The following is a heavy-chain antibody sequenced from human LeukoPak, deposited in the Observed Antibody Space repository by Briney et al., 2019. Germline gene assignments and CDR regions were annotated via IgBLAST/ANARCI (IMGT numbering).Heavy chain of an antibody. CDR2: ISSSGSTI. Sequence: GGSLRLSCAASGFTFSDYYMSWIRQAPGKGLEWVPYISSSGSTIYYADSVKGRFTISRDNAKNSLYLQMNSLRAEDTAVYYCARDHRFGELYLEFDYWGQGTLVTVSS. J-gene: IGHJ4*02. D-gene: IGHD3-10*01. CDR3: ARDHRFGELYLEFDY. V-gene: IGHV3-11*01. CDR1: GFTFSDYY.